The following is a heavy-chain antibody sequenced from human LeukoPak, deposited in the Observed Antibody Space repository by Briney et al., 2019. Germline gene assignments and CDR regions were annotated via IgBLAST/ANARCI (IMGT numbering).Heavy chain of an antibody. D-gene: IGHD2-2*01. Sequence: QPGGSLRLSCAASGFTVSFYAMSWVRQAPGKGLEWVSVIAGGGSSTYYADSVKGRFTISRDNSKNTLYLQMNSLRVEDMAVYYCVKDPDPRYCSSTSCSPIWGQGTMVTVSS. J-gene: IGHJ3*02. CDR1: GFTVSFYA. V-gene: IGHV3-23*01. CDR2: IAGGGSST. CDR3: VKDPDPRYCSSTSCSPI.